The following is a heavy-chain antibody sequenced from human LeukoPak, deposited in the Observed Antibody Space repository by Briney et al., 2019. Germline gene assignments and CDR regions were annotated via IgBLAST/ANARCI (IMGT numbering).Heavy chain of an antibody. J-gene: IGHJ4*02. V-gene: IGHV3-23*01. CDR3: AKGLRVVDY. CDR1: GFTFSNSA. D-gene: IGHD2-15*01. CDR2: ITSSGGGT. Sequence: GGSLRLSCAASGFTFSNSAMTWVRQDPGKGLEWVSVITSSGGGTYYADSVKGRFTISRDNSKNTLYLQMDSLRAEDTAVYYCAKGLRVVDYWGQGTLVTVSS.